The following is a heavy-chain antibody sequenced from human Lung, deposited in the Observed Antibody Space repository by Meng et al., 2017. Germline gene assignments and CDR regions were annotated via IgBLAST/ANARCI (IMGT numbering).Heavy chain of an antibody. CDR3: TTESSDILTGYYSPTDDAFDI. CDR2: ITSKTDGGTS. CDR1: GFTFSNAW. D-gene: IGHD3-9*01. J-gene: IGHJ3*02. Sequence: GESLKISCAASGFTFSNAWMSWVRQAPGKWLEWVGRITSKTDGGTSDYAAPVKGRFTISSDDSKNTLYLQMNSLKTEDTAVYYCTTESSDILTGYYSPTDDAFDIWGQGTMVTVSS. V-gene: IGHV3-15*01.